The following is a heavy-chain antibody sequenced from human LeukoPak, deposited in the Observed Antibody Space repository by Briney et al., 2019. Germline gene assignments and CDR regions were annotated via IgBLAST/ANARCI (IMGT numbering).Heavy chain of an antibody. J-gene: IGHJ4*02. D-gene: IGHD3-9*01. CDR2: ITGSGRYI. Sequence: SGGSLRLSCAASGFTFSSHSMNWVRQAPGKGLEWVSSITGSGRYIYDADSVKGRFTISRDNSKNTLYLQMNSLRADDAAVYYCVKDHGWLLYSWGQGTLVTVSS. V-gene: IGHV3-21*04. CDR1: GFTFSSHS. CDR3: VKDHGWLLYS.